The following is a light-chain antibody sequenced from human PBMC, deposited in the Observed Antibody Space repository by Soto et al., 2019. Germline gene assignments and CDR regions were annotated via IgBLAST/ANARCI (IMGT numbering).Light chain of an antibody. V-gene: IGLV2-14*01. Sequence: QSVLTQPASVSGSPGQSITISCTGTSSDVGGYNYVSWYQLHPGKAPKLMIYEVGNRPSGVSNRFSGSKSGNTASLTISGLQAEDEADYYCNSYTSTSTYVFGTGTKATVL. CDR1: SSDVGGYNY. CDR2: EVG. J-gene: IGLJ1*01. CDR3: NSYTSTSTYV.